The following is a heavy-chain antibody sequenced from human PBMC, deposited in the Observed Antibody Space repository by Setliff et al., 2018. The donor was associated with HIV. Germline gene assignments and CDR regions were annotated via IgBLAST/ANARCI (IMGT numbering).Heavy chain of an antibody. Sequence: KPSETLSLTCTVSGGSIRTGAYYWGWIRQPPGKGLEWIGSIYYDGRTFYKPSLKSRLTISVDTSKNQFSLSLNSVTAADTAVYFCARGGAVSAGFDSWGQGTLVTVSS. CDR3: ARGGAVSAGFDS. V-gene: IGHV4-39*07. CDR2: IYYDGRT. D-gene: IGHD3-16*01. CDR1: GGSIRTGAYY. J-gene: IGHJ5*01.